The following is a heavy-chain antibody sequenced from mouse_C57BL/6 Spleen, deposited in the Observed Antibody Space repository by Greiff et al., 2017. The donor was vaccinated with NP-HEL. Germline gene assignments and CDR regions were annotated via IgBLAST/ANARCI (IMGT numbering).Heavy chain of an antibody. CDR3: TASTVVARDWYFDV. Sequence: EVMLVESGGGLVQPGGSMKLSCVASGFTFSNYWMNWVRQSPEKGLEWVAQIRLKSDNYATHYAESVKGRFTISRDDSKSSVYLQMNNLRAEDTGIYYCTASTVVARDWYFDVWGTGTTVTVSS. V-gene: IGHV6-3*01. D-gene: IGHD1-1*01. J-gene: IGHJ1*03. CDR2: IRLKSDNYAT. CDR1: GFTFSNYW.